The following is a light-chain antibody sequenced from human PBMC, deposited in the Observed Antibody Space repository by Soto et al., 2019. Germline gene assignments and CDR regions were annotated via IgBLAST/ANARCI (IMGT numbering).Light chain of an antibody. CDR1: RSISRSY. CDR3: QQCGDSIT. J-gene: IGKJ5*01. CDR2: GAS. Sequence: DSTQRQPTLSFCPGERATLSRRAHRSISRSYLAWYQQQPGQAPRLLMYGASNRATGTPGRFSGSGSGTDFTLTISRLEPEDSAVYYCQQCGDSITFGQGTRLEIK. V-gene: IGKV3D-20*02.